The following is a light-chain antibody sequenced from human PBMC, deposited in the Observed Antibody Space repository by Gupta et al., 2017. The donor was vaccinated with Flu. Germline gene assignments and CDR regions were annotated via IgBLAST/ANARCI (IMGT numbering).Light chain of an antibody. CDR2: GNN. J-gene: IGLJ1*01. Sequence: QSVLTQPLSASGTPGQRLPTSCSGSRSNVGSYFVFWYQQVPGTAPKLLMYGNNERPSGVPNRFSGSKSGTTASLAISGLRSEVEADEYCAAWDDRLSASVFGTGTRVTVL. V-gene: IGLV1-47*01. CDR1: RSNVGSYF. CDR3: AAWDDRLSASV.